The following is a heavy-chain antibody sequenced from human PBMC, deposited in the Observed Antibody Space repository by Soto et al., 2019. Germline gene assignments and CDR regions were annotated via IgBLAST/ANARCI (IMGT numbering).Heavy chain of an antibody. D-gene: IGHD6-13*01. CDR1: GFTFSSYG. CDR2: MANDGSNQ. Sequence: QVQLVESGGGVVQPGRSLRLSCAASGFTFSSYGMQWVRQSPGEGPEWVAIMANDGSNQYYAESVKGRFTISRDNSKTTVFLEMDSLRPEDTAVYYCARSSGGSSWYPPDYWGQGTLVTVSS. V-gene: IGHV3-30*03. J-gene: IGHJ4*02. CDR3: ARSSGGSSWYPPDY.